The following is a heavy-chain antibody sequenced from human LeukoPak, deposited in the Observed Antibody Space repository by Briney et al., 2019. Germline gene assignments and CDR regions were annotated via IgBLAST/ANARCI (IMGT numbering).Heavy chain of an antibody. V-gene: IGHV3-33*08. D-gene: IGHD6-13*01. J-gene: IGHJ3*02. CDR2: IWPDGSNK. CDR1: GFTFSSYA. Sequence: QPGRSLRLSCAASGFTFSSYAMHWVRQAPGKGLEWVAVIWPDGSNKYHADSVKGRFTISRDNSKSTLFLQMSSLAAEDTAVYYCVGELLTAAGTIGAFDIWGQGTMVTVSS. CDR3: VGELLTAAGTIGAFDI.